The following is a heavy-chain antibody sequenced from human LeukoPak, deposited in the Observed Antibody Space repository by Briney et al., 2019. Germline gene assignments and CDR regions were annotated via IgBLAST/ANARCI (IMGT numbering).Heavy chain of an antibody. J-gene: IGHJ5*02. Sequence: SETLSLTCSVSGGSISSGSYYWGWIRQPPGKGLEYIGSIYYSGFTYYNPSLKNRVTISVDTSKNQFSLKLTSVTAVDTAVYYCARHGVPYSSGWYSWFDPWGQGSLVTVSS. CDR2: IYYSGFT. CDR1: GGSISSGSYY. D-gene: IGHD6-19*01. V-gene: IGHV4-39*01. CDR3: ARHGVPYSSGWYSWFDP.